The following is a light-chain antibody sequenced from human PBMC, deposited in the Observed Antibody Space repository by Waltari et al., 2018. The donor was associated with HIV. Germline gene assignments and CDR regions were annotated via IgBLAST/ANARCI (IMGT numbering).Light chain of an antibody. V-gene: IGLV1-44*01. CDR1: SSNIGRNT. Sequence: QSVLTQPPSVSGTPGQRVTISCSGASSNIGRNTVNWFQLLPGTAPKLLIYTDNQRPSCAPDLCAGSKSGTSSSLAISGLQSEDEADYFCAAWDDSLNGLWVFGGGTKLTVL. CDR2: TDN. CDR3: AAWDDSLNGLWV. J-gene: IGLJ3*02.